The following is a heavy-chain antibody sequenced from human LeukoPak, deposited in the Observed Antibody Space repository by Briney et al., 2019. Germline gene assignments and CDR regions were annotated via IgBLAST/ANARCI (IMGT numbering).Heavy chain of an antibody. D-gene: IGHD4-17*01. J-gene: IGHJ4*02. V-gene: IGHV4-59*12. CDR1: GVSISSSY. Sequence: SETLSLTCTVSGVSISSSYWSWIRQPPGKGLEWIGYIYYSGSTNYNPSLKSRVTISVDTSKNQFSLKLSSVTAADTAVYYCARVADDYGDYHFDYWGQGTLVTVSS. CDR2: IYYSGST. CDR3: ARVADDYGDYHFDY.